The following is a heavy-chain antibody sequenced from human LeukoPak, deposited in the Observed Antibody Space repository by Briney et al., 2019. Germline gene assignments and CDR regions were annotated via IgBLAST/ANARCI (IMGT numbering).Heavy chain of an antibody. D-gene: IGHD6-13*01. CDR3: ALYSSSWYGYFQH. CDR2: IKQDGSGK. CDR1: GFPFSSYW. J-gene: IGHJ1*01. V-gene: IGHV3-7*01. Sequence: PGGSLRLSCAASGFPFSSYWMSWVRQAPGKGLEWVANIKQDGSGKYYVDSVKGRFTTSRDNAKNSLYLQMNSLRAEDTAVYYCALYSSSWYGYFQHWGQGTLVTVSS.